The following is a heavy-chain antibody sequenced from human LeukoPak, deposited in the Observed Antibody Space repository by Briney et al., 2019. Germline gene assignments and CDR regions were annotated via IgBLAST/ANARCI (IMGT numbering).Heavy chain of an antibody. D-gene: IGHD1-26*01. Sequence: ASVKVSCKASGYTFTSYYMHWVRQAPGQGLEWMGIINPSGGSTSYARKFQGRVTMTRDTSTSTVYMELSSLRSEDTAVYYCARWREPPVGKYYFDYWGQGTLVTVSS. V-gene: IGHV1-46*01. CDR3: ARWREPPVGKYYFDY. CDR2: INPSGGST. CDR1: GYTFTSYY. J-gene: IGHJ4*02.